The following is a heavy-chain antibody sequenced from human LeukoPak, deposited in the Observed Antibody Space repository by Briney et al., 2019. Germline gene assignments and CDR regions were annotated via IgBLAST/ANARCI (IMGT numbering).Heavy chain of an antibody. Sequence: SETLSLTCAVYGVSFSGYYWSWIRQPPGKGLEWIGEINHSGSTNYNPSLKSRVTISVDTSKNQFSLKLSSVTAADTAVYYCASDAGYSSGWSYWGQGTLVTVSS. CDR1: GVSFSGYY. CDR3: ASDAGYSSGWSY. CDR2: INHSGST. J-gene: IGHJ4*02. D-gene: IGHD6-19*01. V-gene: IGHV4-34*01.